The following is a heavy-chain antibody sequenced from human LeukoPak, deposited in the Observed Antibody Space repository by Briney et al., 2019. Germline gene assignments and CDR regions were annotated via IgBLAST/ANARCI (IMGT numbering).Heavy chain of an antibody. Sequence: GASVKVSCKASGYTFTSYDINWVRQATGQGLEWMGWMNPNSGNTGYAQKFQGRVTMTRNTFISTAYMELSSLRSEDTAVYYCARTTYSSSWYVDQYYWGQGTLVTVSS. CDR2: MNPNSGNT. V-gene: IGHV1-8*01. J-gene: IGHJ4*02. D-gene: IGHD6-13*01. CDR3: ARTTYSSSWYVDQYY. CDR1: GYTFTSYD.